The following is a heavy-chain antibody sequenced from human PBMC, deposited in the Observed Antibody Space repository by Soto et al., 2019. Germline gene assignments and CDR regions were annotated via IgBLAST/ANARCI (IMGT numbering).Heavy chain of an antibody. D-gene: IGHD3-3*01. CDR3: ARDHRFLEWLDY. CDR1: GFTFTSYG. J-gene: IGHJ4*02. V-gene: IGHV3-33*01. Sequence: QMHLVESGGGVVQPGRSLTLCCVASGFTFTSYGIHWVRQAPGKGLEWVAVIWYDGSNKYYGDSVKGRFSISRDNSKNTVYLQMNSLRAEDTAVYYCARDHRFLEWLDYWAQGTLVSVSS. CDR2: IWYDGSNK.